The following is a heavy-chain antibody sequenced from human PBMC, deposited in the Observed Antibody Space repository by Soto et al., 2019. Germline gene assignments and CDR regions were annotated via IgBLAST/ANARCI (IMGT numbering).Heavy chain of an antibody. V-gene: IGHV4-31*03. Sequence: SETLSLTCTVSGGSISSGGYYWSWIRQHPGKGLEWIGYIYYSGSTYYNPSLKSRVTISVDTSKNQFSLKLSSVTAADTAVYYCAREGSGDAFDIWGQGTMVTVSS. CDR3: AREGSGDAFDI. CDR2: IYYSGST. D-gene: IGHD2-15*01. J-gene: IGHJ3*02. CDR1: GGSISSGGYY.